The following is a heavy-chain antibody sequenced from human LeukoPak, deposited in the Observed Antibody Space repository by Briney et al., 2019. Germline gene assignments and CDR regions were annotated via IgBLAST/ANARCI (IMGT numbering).Heavy chain of an antibody. CDR1: EFNFNSYW. D-gene: IGHD2/OR15-2a*01. V-gene: IGHV3-7*05. CDR3: AHGKGYLEY. Sequence: GGSLRLSCAASEFNFNSYWMSWVRQAPGKGLECVANIKQDGSEIYFVDSVKGRFTISRDNAKSSLYLQVNSLRSEDTAVYYCAHGKGYLEYWGQGTLVTVSS. CDR2: IKQDGSEI. J-gene: IGHJ4*02.